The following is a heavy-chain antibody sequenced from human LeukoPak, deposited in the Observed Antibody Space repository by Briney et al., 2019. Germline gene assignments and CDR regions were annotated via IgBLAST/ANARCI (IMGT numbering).Heavy chain of an antibody. Sequence: GGSLRLSCAASGFTFSSYAMHWVRQAPGKGLEWVAVISYDGSNKYYADSVKGRFTTSRDNSKSTLYLQMNSLRAEDTAVYYCARDRANSDAFDIWGQGTMVTVSS. D-gene: IGHD3-10*01. J-gene: IGHJ3*02. V-gene: IGHV3-30-3*01. CDR2: ISYDGSNK. CDR1: GFTFSSYA. CDR3: ARDRANSDAFDI.